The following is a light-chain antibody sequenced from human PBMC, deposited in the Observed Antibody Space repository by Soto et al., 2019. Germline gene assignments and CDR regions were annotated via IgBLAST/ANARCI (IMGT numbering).Light chain of an antibody. Sequence: QSVLAQPPSVSGAPGQRVTISCTGTSSNIGAGYDVHWYQHLPGTAPKLVIYANSNRPLGVPDRFSGSESGASASLVITGLQAEDEADSYCKSYDRTVSGYVFGTGTKVTVL. CDR3: KSYDRTVSGYV. CDR1: SSNIGAGYD. J-gene: IGLJ1*01. CDR2: ANS. V-gene: IGLV1-40*01.